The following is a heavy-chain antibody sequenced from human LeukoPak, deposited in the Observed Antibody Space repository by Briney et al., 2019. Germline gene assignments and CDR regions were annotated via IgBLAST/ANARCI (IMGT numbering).Heavy chain of an antibody. CDR1: GYSFTSYW. V-gene: IGHV5-51*01. D-gene: IGHD3-22*01. Sequence: GESLKISCKGSGYSFTSYWIGWVRQMPGKGLEWMGIIYPGDSDTRYSPSFQGQVTISADKSISTAYLQWSSLKASDTATYYCARRPLTYYYDSSGYMGSAFDIWGQGTMVTVSS. CDR2: IYPGDSDT. J-gene: IGHJ3*02. CDR3: ARRPLTYYYDSSGYMGSAFDI.